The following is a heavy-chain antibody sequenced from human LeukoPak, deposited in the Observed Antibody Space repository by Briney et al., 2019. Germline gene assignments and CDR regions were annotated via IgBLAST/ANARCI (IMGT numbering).Heavy chain of an antibody. V-gene: IGHV3-23*01. Sequence: GGSLRLSCAASGFTFSSYAMSWVRQAPGKGLEWVSAISGSGGSTYYADSVKGRFTISRDSSKNTLYLQMNSLRAEDDTAVYYCATRNFDDSGIYALGYWGRGTLVTVSS. J-gene: IGHJ4*02. CDR3: ATRNFDDSGIYALGY. CDR1: GFTFSSYA. CDR2: ISGSGGST. D-gene: IGHD3-10*01.